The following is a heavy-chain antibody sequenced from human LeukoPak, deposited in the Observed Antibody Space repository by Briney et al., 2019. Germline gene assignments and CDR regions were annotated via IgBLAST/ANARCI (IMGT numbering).Heavy chain of an antibody. CDR3: AKDPTTYYYYYMDV. Sequence: GGSLRLSCAASGFTFSSYGMHWVRQAPGKGLEWVAFIRYDGSNKYYADSVKGRFTISGDNSKNTLYLQMNSLRAEDTAVYYCAKDPTTYYYYYMDVWGKGTTVTVSS. D-gene: IGHD1-1*01. V-gene: IGHV3-30*02. CDR2: IRYDGSNK. CDR1: GFTFSSYG. J-gene: IGHJ6*03.